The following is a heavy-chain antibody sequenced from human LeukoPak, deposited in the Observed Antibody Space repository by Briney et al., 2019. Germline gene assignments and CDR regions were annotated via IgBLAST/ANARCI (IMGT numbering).Heavy chain of an antibody. Sequence: GGSLRLSCAASGFTFNAFGMNWVRQAPGKGLEWVSYIGTTSGAIYYADSVKGRFTISRDNSKNTLYLQMNSLRAEDTAVYYCAKDKWQLPHYFDYWGQGTLVTVSS. CDR1: GFTFNAFG. V-gene: IGHV3-48*01. J-gene: IGHJ4*02. D-gene: IGHD2-15*01. CDR2: IGTTSGAI. CDR3: AKDKWQLPHYFDY.